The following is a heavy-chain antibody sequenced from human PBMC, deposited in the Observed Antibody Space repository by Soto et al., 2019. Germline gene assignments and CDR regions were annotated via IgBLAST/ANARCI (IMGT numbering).Heavy chain of an antibody. D-gene: IGHD6-25*01. CDR1: GYTLTDYY. CDR2: INPHTGDT. J-gene: IGHJ2*01. V-gene: IGHV1-2*02. Sequence: QVHLVQSGAEVKKPGASVTVSCKTSGYTLTDYYMYWVRQAPGQGVEWMAWINPHTGDTGIAERFQGRVTMTRDTSTNTAHMGLTSLTSDDTAIYYCAREGGAAPGARREWYLDLWGRGSLVTVSS. CDR3: AREGGAAPGARREWYLDL.